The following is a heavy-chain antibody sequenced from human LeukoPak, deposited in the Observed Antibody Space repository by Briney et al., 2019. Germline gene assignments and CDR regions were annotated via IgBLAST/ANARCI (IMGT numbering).Heavy chain of an antibody. D-gene: IGHD2-21*01. CDR2: INHSGST. V-gene: IGHV4-34*01. CDR3: ARSAIVVVVDAFDI. CDR1: GGSFSGYF. J-gene: IGHJ3*02. Sequence: SETLSLTCAVYGGSFSGYFWSWIRQPPGKGLEWIGEINHSGSTNHNPSLKSRVTISVDTSKNQFSLKLSSVTAADTAVYYCARSAIVVVVDAFDIWGQGTMVTVSS.